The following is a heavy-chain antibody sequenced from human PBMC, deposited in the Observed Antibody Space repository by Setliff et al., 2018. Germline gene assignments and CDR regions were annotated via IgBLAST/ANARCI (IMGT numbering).Heavy chain of an antibody. V-gene: IGHV4-38-2*01. D-gene: IGHD3-10*01. CDR2: IYHSGST. Sequence: ASETLSLTCAVSGYSISSGYYWGWIQQPPGKGLVWIGSIYHSGSTYYNPSLKSRVTISVDTSKNQFSLKLSSVTAADTAVYYCARLWRRIQQIDYWGQGTLVTVSS. CDR1: GYSISSGYY. J-gene: IGHJ4*02. CDR3: ARLWRRIQQIDY.